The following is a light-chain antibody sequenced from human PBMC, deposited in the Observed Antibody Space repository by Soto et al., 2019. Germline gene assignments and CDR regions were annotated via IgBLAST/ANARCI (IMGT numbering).Light chain of an antibody. V-gene: IGLV1-40*01. CDR2: ANS. Sequence: QSVLTQPPSVSGAPGQRVTISCTGRSSNIGAGYDVHWYQQLPGTAPKLLMYANSNRPSGVPDRFSGSKSGTSASLAITGLQAEDDADYYCQSYDTSLSVVFGGGTKLTVL. J-gene: IGLJ2*01. CDR3: QSYDTSLSVV. CDR1: SSNIGAGYD.